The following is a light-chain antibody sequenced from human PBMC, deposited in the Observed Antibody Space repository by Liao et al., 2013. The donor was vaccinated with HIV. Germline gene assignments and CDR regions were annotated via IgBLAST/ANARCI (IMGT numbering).Light chain of an antibody. Sequence: SYELTQPPSVSVSPGQTASVTCFGDKLGDKYVSWIQQRPGQSPVLVIYRDTKRPSGIPDRFSGSNSGNTATLTISGTQAMDEADYYCQAWDSSTVVFGGGTKLTVL. CDR2: RDT. J-gene: IGLJ2*01. CDR3: QAWDSSTVV. V-gene: IGLV3-1*01. CDR1: KLGDKY.